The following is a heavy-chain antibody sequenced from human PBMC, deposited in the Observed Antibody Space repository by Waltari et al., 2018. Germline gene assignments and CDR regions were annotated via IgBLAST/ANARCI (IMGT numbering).Heavy chain of an antibody. Sequence: QVQLQQWGAGLLKPSETLSLTCAVYGGSFSGYYWSWIRQPPGKGLEWIGEINHSGSTNYNPSLKSRVTISVDTSKNQFSLKLSSVTAADTAVYYCARNAFTIFSYYYYYYMDVWGKGTTVTIS. CDR3: ARNAFTIFSYYYYYYMDV. CDR1: GGSFSGYY. J-gene: IGHJ6*03. V-gene: IGHV4-34*01. CDR2: INHSGST. D-gene: IGHD3-3*01.